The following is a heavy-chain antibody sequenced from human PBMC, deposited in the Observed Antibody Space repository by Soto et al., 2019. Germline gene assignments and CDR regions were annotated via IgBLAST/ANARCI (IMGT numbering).Heavy chain of an antibody. Sequence: SETLSLTCTVSGASVSSNSYSGGWIRQSPGKGLEWIATIYSTDKTYYNPSLLSRVTISVDTSMNQSSLKLSSVTAADTAVFYCAREGRSSSWQCYGMDVWGQGTTVTVSS. J-gene: IGHJ6*02. V-gene: IGHV4-39*02. CDR2: IYSTDKT. D-gene: IGHD6-13*01. CDR3: AREGRSSSWQCYGMDV. CDR1: GASVSSNSYS.